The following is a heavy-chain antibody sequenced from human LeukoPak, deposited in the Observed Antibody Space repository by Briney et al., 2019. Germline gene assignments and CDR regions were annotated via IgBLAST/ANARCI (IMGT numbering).Heavy chain of an antibody. CDR2: ITSSGST. J-gene: IGHJ4*02. Sequence: KSSETLSLTCTVSGDSISSFYWSWIRQPPGKGLEWIGYITSSGSTYYNSSLQSRVTISVDTSKNHFSLTLSSVTAADTAVYYCARAASMILPFYFDFWGQGTLVTVSS. CDR3: ARAASMILPFYFDF. CDR1: GDSISSFY. V-gene: IGHV4-59*01. D-gene: IGHD3-22*01.